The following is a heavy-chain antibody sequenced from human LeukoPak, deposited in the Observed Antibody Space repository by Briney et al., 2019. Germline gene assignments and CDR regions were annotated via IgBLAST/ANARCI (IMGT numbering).Heavy chain of an antibody. CDR2: IRYDGSNK. D-gene: IGHD3-10*01. CDR1: GFTFSSYG. J-gene: IGHJ4*02. V-gene: IGHV3-30*02. CDR3: AKDAALVRGVVYFFDY. Sequence: GGSLGLSCAASGFTFSSYGMHWVRQAPGKGLEWVAFIRYDGSNKYYADSVKGRFTISRDNSKNTLYLQMNILRAEDTVVYYCAKDAALVRGVVYFFDYWGQGTLVTVSS.